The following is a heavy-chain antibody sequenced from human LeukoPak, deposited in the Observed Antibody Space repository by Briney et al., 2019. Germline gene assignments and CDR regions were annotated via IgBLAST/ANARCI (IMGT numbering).Heavy chain of an antibody. CDR1: VYTFTSYG. Sequence: GASVTVSCKASVYTFTSYGISWVRQAPGQGREWMGWISAYNGNTNYAQKLQGRVTMTTDTSTSTAYMELRSLRSDDTAVYYCAREALLLSGYAFDYWGQGTLVTVSS. V-gene: IGHV1-18*01. J-gene: IGHJ4*02. D-gene: IGHD3-22*01. CDR3: AREALLLSGYAFDY. CDR2: ISAYNGNT.